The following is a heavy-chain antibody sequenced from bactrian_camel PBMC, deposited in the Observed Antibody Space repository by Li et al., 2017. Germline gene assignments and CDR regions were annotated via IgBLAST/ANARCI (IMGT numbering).Heavy chain of an antibody. CDR1: GKTNVLNC. J-gene: IGHJ4*01. D-gene: IGHD3*01. V-gene: IGHV3S53*01. CDR2: ITRIHGGT. Sequence: PLVESGGGLVQPGGSLNLSCAATGKTNVLNCMGWFRQAPGKEREGVAVITRIHGGTEYADSVKGRFIISRDSSKMTWSLQMNNLKPEDTAMYYCAAVTGCSLTPWLRDPGNKSGPMNWGQGTQVTVS. CDR3: AAVTGCSLTPWLRDPGNKSGPMN.